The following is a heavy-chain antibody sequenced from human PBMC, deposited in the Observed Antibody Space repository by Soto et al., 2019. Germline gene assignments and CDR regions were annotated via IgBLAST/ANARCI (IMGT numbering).Heavy chain of an antibody. V-gene: IGHV3-33*01. CDR3: AREAGSYYDSSGYSYYFDY. D-gene: IGHD3-22*01. CDR1: GFTFSSYG. Sequence: GGSLRLSCAASGFTFSSYGMHWVRQAPGKGLEWVAVIWYDGSNKYYADSVKGRFTISRDNSKNTLYLQMNSLRAEDTAVYYCAREAGSYYDSSGYSYYFDYWGQGTLVTVSS. CDR2: IWYDGSNK. J-gene: IGHJ4*02.